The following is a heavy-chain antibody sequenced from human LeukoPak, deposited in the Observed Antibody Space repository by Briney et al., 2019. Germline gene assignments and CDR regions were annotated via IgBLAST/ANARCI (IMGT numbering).Heavy chain of an antibody. Sequence: GGSLRLSCAASGFTFTNAWMSWVRQAPGKGLEWVGRIKSKTDGGTIDYAAPVKGRFTISRDDSKNTLFLQMNSLRIEDTAVYYCTTVTLRPVGLWGWGTLVTVSS. CDR2: IKSKTDGGTI. D-gene: IGHD3-10*01. V-gene: IGHV3-15*05. CDR3: TTVTLRPVGL. J-gene: IGHJ4*02. CDR1: GFTFTNAW.